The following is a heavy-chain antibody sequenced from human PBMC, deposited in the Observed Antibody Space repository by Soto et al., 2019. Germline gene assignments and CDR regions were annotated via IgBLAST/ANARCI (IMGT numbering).Heavy chain of an antibody. V-gene: IGHV4-39*01. CDR1: GGSISSSSYY. CDR2: IYYSGST. J-gene: IGHJ4*02. CDR3: AYYDSSGYAHIRYYFDY. D-gene: IGHD3-22*01. Sequence: PSETLSLTCTVSGGSISSSSYYWGWIRQPPGKGLEWIGSIYYSGSTYYNPSLKSRVTISVDTSKNQFSLKLSSVTAADTAVYYCAYYDSSGYAHIRYYFDYWGQGTLVTVSS.